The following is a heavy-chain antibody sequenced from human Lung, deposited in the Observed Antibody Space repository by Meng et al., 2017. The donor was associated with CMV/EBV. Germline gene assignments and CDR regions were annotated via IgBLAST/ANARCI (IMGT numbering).Heavy chain of an antibody. CDR1: GFTLNNNA. Sequence: ESXKISXVVSGFTLNNNAMTWVRPAPGKGLEWVSTIVGSGRTTYYADYVKGRFTISRDSSKNTMYHEMNSIRAEDTAVYYGATSTLRGRITIFGVVSPPDSWGQGTXVTVSS. V-gene: IGHV3-23*01. CDR3: ATSTLRGRITIFGVVSPPDS. CDR2: IVGSGRTT. J-gene: IGHJ4*02. D-gene: IGHD3-3*01.